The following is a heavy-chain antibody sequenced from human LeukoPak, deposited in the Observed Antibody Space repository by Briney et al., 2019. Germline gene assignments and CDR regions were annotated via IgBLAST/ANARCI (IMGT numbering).Heavy chain of an antibody. CDR3: AKDIGVRGIWYYYYYGMDV. V-gene: IGHV3-9*01. CDR1: GFTFDDYA. J-gene: IGHJ6*02. Sequence: GRSLRLSCAASGFTFDDYAMHWVRQAPGEGLEWVSGISWNSGSIGYADSVKGRFTISRDNAKNSLYLQMNSLRAEDTALYYCAKDIGVRGIWYYYYYGMDVWGQGTTVTVSS. CDR2: ISWNSGSI. D-gene: IGHD3-10*01.